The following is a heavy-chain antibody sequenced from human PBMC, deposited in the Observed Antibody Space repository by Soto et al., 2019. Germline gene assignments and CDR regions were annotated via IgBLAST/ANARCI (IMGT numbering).Heavy chain of an antibody. CDR3: ARVHVMVVAVSTFDY. Sequence: SESLSLACAVCGDSISSGSYWWWIRPPPGEGPEWIASIYHGGTTFYNPSLKSRISISVDTSKNQFSLRLTSVTAADTATYYCARVHVMVVAVSTFDYWGPGTLVTVSS. CDR2: IYHGGTT. J-gene: IGHJ4*03. D-gene: IGHD3-10*01. V-gene: IGHV4-38-2*01. CDR1: GDSISSGSY.